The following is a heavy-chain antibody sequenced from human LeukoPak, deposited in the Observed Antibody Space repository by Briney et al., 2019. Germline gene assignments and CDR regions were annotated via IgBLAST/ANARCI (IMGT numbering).Heavy chain of an antibody. CDR2: IIPIFGTA. Sequence: SVKVSCKASGGTFSSYAISWVRQAPGQGLEWMGGIIPIFGTANYARKFQGRVTITADESTSTAYMELSSLRSEDTAVYYCARAYYYGSGGYGYGMDVWGQGTTVTVSS. CDR1: GGTFSSYA. V-gene: IGHV1-69*13. J-gene: IGHJ6*02. CDR3: ARAYYYGSGGYGYGMDV. D-gene: IGHD3-10*01.